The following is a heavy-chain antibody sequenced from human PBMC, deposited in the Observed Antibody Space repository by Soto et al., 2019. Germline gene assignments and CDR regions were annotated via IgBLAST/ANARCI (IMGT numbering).Heavy chain of an antibody. Sequence: PGGSLRLSCAASGFTFSSYGMHWVRQAPGKGLEWVAVISYDGSNKYYADSVKGRFTISRDNSKNTLYLQMNSLRAEDTAVYYCAKEGSGDSVGSAFDIWGQGTMVTVSS. CDR2: ISYDGSNK. CDR3: AKEGSGDSVGSAFDI. CDR1: GFTFSSYG. J-gene: IGHJ3*02. V-gene: IGHV3-30*18. D-gene: IGHD4-17*01.